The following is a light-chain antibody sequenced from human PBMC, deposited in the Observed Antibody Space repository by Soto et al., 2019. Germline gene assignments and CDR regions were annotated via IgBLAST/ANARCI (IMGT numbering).Light chain of an antibody. CDR1: QGIRNY. CDR2: AAS. J-gene: IGKJ3*01. V-gene: IGKV1-27*01. Sequence: DIQMTQSPTSLSASVGDRVTITCRASQGIRNYVAWYQQIPGKAPKLLIYAASTLQSGVPSRSSGSGSGTDFNLTINGLQPEDVATYSCQKYSSVPVFGPGTKVEIK. CDR3: QKYSSVPV.